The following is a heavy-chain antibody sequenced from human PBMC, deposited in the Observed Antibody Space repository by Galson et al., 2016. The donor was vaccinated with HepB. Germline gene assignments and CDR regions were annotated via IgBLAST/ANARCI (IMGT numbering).Heavy chain of an antibody. J-gene: IGHJ4*02. Sequence: SLRLSCAGSGFNFSTYAMSWVRQAPGKGLEWVSVISGDGDNTHYADFVKGRFTISRDNSKNTLYLQMNNLRADDTAVYYCAKGILIWFGDLCHFDSWGQGSLVTVFS. CDR2: ISGDGDNT. CDR3: AKGILIWFGDLCHFDS. V-gene: IGHV3-23*01. D-gene: IGHD3-10*01. CDR1: GFNFSTYA.